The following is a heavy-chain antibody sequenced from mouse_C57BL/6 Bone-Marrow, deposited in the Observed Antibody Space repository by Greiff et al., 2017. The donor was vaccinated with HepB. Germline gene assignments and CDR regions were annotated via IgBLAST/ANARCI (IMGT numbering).Heavy chain of an antibody. CDR1: GYTFTSYD. CDR3: ARGIGSSYDDY. V-gene: IGHV1-85*01. Sequence: VQLVESGPELVKPGASVKLSCKASGYTFTSYDINWVKQRPGQGLEWIGWIYPRDGSTKYNEKFKGKATLTVDTSSSTAYMELHSLTSEDSAVYFCARGIGSSYDDYWGQGTTLTVSS. D-gene: IGHD1-1*01. CDR2: IYPRDGST. J-gene: IGHJ2*01.